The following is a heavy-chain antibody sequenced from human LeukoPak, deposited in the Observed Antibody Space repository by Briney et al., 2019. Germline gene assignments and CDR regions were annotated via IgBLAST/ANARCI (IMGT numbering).Heavy chain of an antibody. Sequence: PGGSLRLSCAASGFTFSSYDMSWVRQAPGKGLEWVSGISGSGGKTYYADSVKGRFTISRDNSKNTLYLQMNSLRAEDTAVYYCARQFQYLLPMCWGQGTLVTVSS. CDR3: ARQFQYLLPMC. J-gene: IGHJ4*02. V-gene: IGHV3-23*01. D-gene: IGHD2-2*01. CDR1: GFTFSSYD. CDR2: ISGSGGKT.